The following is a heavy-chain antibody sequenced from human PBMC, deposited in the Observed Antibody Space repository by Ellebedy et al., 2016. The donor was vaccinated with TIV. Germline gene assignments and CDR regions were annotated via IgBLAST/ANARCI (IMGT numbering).Heavy chain of an antibody. J-gene: IGHJ4*02. CDR1: GYTFTSHA. CDR2: INPYHDYT. V-gene: IGHV1-18*01. Sequence: ASVKVSXKASGYTFTSHAVSWVRQAPGQGLEWMGWINPYHDYTTYAQRFQGRITMTTDTSTSTAYMELRSLKSDDTAVYYCARVQRFTTIRGVIYSDYWGQGTLVTVSS. D-gene: IGHD3-10*01. CDR3: ARVQRFTTIRGVIYSDY.